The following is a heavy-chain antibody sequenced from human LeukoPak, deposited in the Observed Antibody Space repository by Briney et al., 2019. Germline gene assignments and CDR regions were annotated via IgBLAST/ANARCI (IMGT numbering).Heavy chain of an antibody. Sequence: SETLSLTCAVYGGSFSGYYWSWIRQPPGKGLEWIGEINHSGSTNYNPSLKSRVTISVHTSKNQFSLKLSSVTAADTAVYYCARGTTVSPFDYWGQGTLVTVSS. V-gene: IGHV4-34*01. D-gene: IGHD4-17*01. CDR2: INHSGST. CDR3: ARGTTVSPFDY. J-gene: IGHJ4*02. CDR1: GGSFSGYY.